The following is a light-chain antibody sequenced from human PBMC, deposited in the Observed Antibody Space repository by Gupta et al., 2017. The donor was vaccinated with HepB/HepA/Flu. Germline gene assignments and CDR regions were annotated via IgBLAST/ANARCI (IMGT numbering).Light chain of an antibody. J-gene: IGKJ4*01. CDR1: QSVSNC. CDR3: QQRSSLRT. Sequence: EIVLTQSPATLSLSPGERATLSCRDSQSVSNCLAWYQQKPGQAPRLIIYDASNRAIGNPGRFSGSGAEKDFTLTSSSLEHEDFAIYYRQQRSSLRTFGGGTKVEIK. V-gene: IGKV3-11*01. CDR2: DAS.